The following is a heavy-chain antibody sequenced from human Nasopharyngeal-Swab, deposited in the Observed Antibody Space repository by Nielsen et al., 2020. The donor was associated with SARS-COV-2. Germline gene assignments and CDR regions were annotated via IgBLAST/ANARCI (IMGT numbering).Heavy chain of an antibody. V-gene: IGHV4-34*01. Sequence: WIRQPPGKGLEWIGEINHSGSTNYNPSLKSRVTISVDTSKNQFSLKLSSVTAADTAVYYCARAKVGEARHHPVASVRYMDVWGKGTTVTVSS. CDR2: INHSGST. J-gene: IGHJ6*03. D-gene: IGHD3-10*01. CDR3: ARAKVGEARHHPVASVRYMDV.